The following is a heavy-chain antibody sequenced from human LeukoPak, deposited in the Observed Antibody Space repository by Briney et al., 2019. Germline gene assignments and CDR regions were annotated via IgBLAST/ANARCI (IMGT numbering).Heavy chain of an antibody. V-gene: IGHV3-48*01. CDR2: ISASRGIT. CDR1: GFNYSSYT. J-gene: IGHJ6*03. D-gene: IGHD3-3*01. Sequence: PGGSLRLSCAASGFNYSSYTMNWVRQAPGMGLEWLSYISASRGITYYADSVKGRFTISRDNAKSSLYLQMNSLRAEDTAVYYCVRGSLASGVVVYYYYYLDVWGKGTTVTVSS. CDR3: VRGSLASGVVVYYYYYLDV.